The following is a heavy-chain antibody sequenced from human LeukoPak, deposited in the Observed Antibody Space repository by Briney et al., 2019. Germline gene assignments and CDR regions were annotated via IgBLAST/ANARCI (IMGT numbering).Heavy chain of an antibody. CDR2: IKQDGSGK. CDR3: ATSGLVRGGDDY. V-gene: IGHV3-7*05. D-gene: IGHD3-10*01. Sequence: GGSLRLSCAGSGFTFSSYWMSWVRQAPGKGLEWVANIKQDGSGKYYLDSVKGRFTISRDNAKNSLYLQMNSLRAEDTALYYCATSGLVRGGDDYWGQGTLVTVSS. CDR1: GFTFSSYW. J-gene: IGHJ4*02.